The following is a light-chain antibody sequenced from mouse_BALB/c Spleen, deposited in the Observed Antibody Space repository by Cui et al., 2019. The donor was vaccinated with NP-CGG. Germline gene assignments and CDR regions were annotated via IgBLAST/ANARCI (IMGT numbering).Light chain of an antibody. CDR3: ALWYNNHWV. V-gene: IGLV1*01. CDR2: GTN. CDR1: TGAVTTNNY. Sequence: QAALTQASAITTSPGETVTFTCRSSTGAVTTNNYANWVQEKPDHLFTGLIGGTNNRAPGVPGRFSGSLIGDKAALTITGAQTEDEAIYFCALWYNNHWVFGGGTKLTVL. J-gene: IGLJ1*01.